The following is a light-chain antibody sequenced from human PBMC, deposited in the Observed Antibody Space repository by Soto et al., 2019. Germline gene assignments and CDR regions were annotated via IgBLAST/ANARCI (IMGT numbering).Light chain of an antibody. Sequence: QSVLTQPASVSGSPGQSITISCTGTSSDVGGYNYVSWYQQHPGKAPKLMIYEVSNRPSGVSNRFSGSKSGNTASLTISGLQAEDDADYYCSSYTSSSTPIFGGGTKLTVL. CDR1: SSDVGGYNY. J-gene: IGLJ2*01. CDR3: SSYTSSSTPI. CDR2: EVS. V-gene: IGLV2-14*01.